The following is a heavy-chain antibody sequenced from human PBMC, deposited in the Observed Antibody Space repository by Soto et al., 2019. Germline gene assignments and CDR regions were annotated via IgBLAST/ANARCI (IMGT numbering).Heavy chain of an antibody. CDR3: AKDFSDIWDYRRDFDY. CDR2: ISWNSGSI. V-gene: IGHV3-9*01. CDR1: GFTFDDYA. D-gene: IGHD1-7*01. J-gene: IGHJ4*02. Sequence: EVQLVESGGGLVQPGRSLRLSCGASGFTFDDYAMHWVRQGPGKGLEWVSGISWNSGSIAYADSGKGRFTISRDNAKNSLYLQMNSLTPEDTALYYCAKDFSDIWDYRRDFDYWGQGTLVTVSS.